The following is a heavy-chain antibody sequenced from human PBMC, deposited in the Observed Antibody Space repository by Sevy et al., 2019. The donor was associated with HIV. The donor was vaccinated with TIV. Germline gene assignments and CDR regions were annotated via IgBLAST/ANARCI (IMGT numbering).Heavy chain of an antibody. CDR2: ITPILRTT. V-gene: IGHV1-69*11. D-gene: IGHD3-3*01. CDR1: GGTFSSGA. J-gene: IGHJ6*02. Sequence: ASVKVSCKTSGGTFSSGAISWVRQAPGQGLEWMGRITPILRTTKSAREFQGRFTIVADESTNTAYMELRGLRPEVTAVYYWAGDSRTTDYDLNIYGNYFRMDVWGQGTTVTVSS. CDR3: AGDSRTTDYDLNIYGNYFRMDV.